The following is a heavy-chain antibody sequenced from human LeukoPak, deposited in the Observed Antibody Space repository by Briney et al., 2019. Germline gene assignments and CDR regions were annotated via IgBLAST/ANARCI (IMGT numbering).Heavy chain of an antibody. Sequence: GGSLRLSCVASGFTFSSYSIHWVRQAPGKGLEWVALISYDGTDKYYADSVKGRFTISRDNSKNTLYLQMDSLRAEDTALYYCARDLRSGAYYYFYMDVWGNGTTVAVSS. CDR3: ARDLRSGAYYYFYMDV. CDR2: ISYDGTDK. V-gene: IGHV3-30*04. J-gene: IGHJ6*03. D-gene: IGHD3-3*01. CDR1: GFTFSSYS.